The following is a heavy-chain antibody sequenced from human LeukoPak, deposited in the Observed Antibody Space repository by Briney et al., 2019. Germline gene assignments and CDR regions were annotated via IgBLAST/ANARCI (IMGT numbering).Heavy chain of an antibody. CDR3: ARAGHPTYLTYCSGGSCYSDNWFDP. V-gene: IGHV1-2*02. CDR2: INPNSGGT. CDR1: GYTFTGYY. J-gene: IGHJ5*02. Sequence: GASVKVSCKASGYTFTGYYMHWVRQAPGQGLEWMGWINPNSGGTNYAQKFQGRVTMTRDTSISTAYMELSRLRSDDTAVYYCARAGHPTYLTYCSGGSCYSDNWFDPWGQGTLVTVSS. D-gene: IGHD2-15*01.